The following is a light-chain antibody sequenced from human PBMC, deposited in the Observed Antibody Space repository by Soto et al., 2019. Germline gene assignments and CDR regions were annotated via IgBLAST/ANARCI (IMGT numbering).Light chain of an antibody. CDR3: QQHVSSRQLT. J-gene: IGKJ4*01. Sequence: EIVLTQSPGTLSLSPGDRATLSCRASQSVSSSCLAWYQQKPGQGPRLLIYGASSRATGIPDRFSGSGSGTDFTLTISRLEPEDSAVYYCQQHVSSRQLTFGGGTKGDIK. V-gene: IGKV3-20*01. CDR2: GAS. CDR1: QSVSSSC.